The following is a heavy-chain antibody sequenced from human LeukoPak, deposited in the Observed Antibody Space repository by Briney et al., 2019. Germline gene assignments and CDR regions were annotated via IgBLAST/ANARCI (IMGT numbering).Heavy chain of an antibody. CDR3: AKGRLITMIAN. CDR2: ISGDGGST. V-gene: IGHV3-43*02. Sequence: AGGSLRLSCAAYGFTFDDYAMHWVRQAPGKALEWVSLISGDGGSTYYADSVKGRFTSSRDNSKNSLYLQMNSLRTEDTDLYSCAKGRLITMIANWGQGTLVNVSS. J-gene: IGHJ4*02. CDR1: GFTFDDYA. D-gene: IGHD3-22*01.